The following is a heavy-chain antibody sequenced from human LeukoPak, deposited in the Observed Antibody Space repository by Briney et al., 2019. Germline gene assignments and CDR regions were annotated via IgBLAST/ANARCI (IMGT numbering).Heavy chain of an antibody. CDR3: ARGLAARGNFDY. Sequence: SETLSLTCTVSGGSISGGGYYWSWIRQPPGKGLEWIGYIYYSGSTNYNPSLKSRVTISVDTSKNQLSLKLSSVTAADTAAYYCARGLAARGNFDYWGQGTLVTVSS. D-gene: IGHD6-6*01. CDR2: IYYSGST. CDR1: GGSISGGGYY. J-gene: IGHJ4*02. V-gene: IGHV4-61*08.